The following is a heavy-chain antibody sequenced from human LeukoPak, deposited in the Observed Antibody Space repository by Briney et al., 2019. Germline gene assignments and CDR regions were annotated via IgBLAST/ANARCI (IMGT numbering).Heavy chain of an antibody. D-gene: IGHD2-21*02. J-gene: IGHJ6*03. V-gene: IGHV3-21*01. CDR1: RFTFGSYS. CDR2: ISSSSSYI. CDR3: AKGTSAIRFYYYMDV. Sequence: GGSLRLSCAASRFTFGSYSMSWVRQAPGKGLEWVSSISSSSSYIYYADSVKGRFTISRDNAKNSLYLQMNSLRAEDTAVYYCAKGTSAIRFYYYMDVWGKGTTVAVSS.